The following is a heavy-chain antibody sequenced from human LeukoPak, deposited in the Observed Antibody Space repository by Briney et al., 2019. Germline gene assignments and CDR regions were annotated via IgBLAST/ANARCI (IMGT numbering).Heavy chain of an antibody. CDR3: ARDLRLKQSYYYGSGSYYSLYYYYMDV. CDR1: GYTFTGYY. Sequence: GASVKVSCKASGYTFTGYYMHWVRQAPGQGLEWMGWIKPNSGGTNYAQKFQGRVTMTRDTSISTAYMELSRLRSDDTAVYYCARDLRLKQSYYYGSGSYYSLYYYYMDVWGEGTTVTISS. V-gene: IGHV1-2*02. CDR2: IKPNSGGT. J-gene: IGHJ6*03. D-gene: IGHD3-10*01.